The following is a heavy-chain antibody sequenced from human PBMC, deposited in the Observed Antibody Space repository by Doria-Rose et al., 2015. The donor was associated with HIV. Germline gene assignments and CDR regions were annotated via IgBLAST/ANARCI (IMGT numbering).Heavy chain of an antibody. D-gene: IGHD1-26*01. CDR1: GGTFSSYT. J-gene: IGHJ4*02. CDR3: ASQWERSSFDY. V-gene: IGHV1-69*09. CDR2: IIPILDIV. Sequence: QVQLVESGSEVKKPGSSVKVSCKASGGTFSSYTISWVRQAPGQGLEWMGRIIPILDIVNYALRFQGRVTIPADESTSTAYMELSSLRSEDTAIYYCASQWERSSFDYWGQGTLVTVSS.